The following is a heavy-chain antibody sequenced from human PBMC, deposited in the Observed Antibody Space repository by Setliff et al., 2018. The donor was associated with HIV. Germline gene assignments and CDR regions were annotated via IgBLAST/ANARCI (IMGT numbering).Heavy chain of an antibody. CDR3: ARGRPFGKFVDYFDS. D-gene: IGHD2-21*01. CDR1: GGSISSAGYY. J-gene: IGHJ4*02. Sequence: SETLSLTCTVSGGSISSAGYYWNWIRQHPGKGLEWIGYIFYNENTQYDPSLKSRVSMSVDTSKNQFSLNLRTVTAADTAIYFCARGRPFGKFVDYFDSWGQGKLVTVSS. CDR2: IFYNENT. V-gene: IGHV4-31*03.